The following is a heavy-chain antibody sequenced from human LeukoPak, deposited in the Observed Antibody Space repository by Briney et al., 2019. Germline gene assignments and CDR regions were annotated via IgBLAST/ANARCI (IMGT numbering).Heavy chain of an antibody. Sequence: PSETLSPTCTVSGDSINNYNWSWIPQPPGKGLEWIGYIYYIGSTYYNPSLKSRVTISVDTSKNQFSLKLSSVTAADTAVYYCARVTIFYGSGSYYPLDFDYWGQGTLVTVSS. J-gene: IGHJ4*02. D-gene: IGHD3-10*01. V-gene: IGHV4-59*08. CDR3: ARVTIFYGSGSYYPLDFDY. CDR1: GDSINNYN. CDR2: IYYIGST.